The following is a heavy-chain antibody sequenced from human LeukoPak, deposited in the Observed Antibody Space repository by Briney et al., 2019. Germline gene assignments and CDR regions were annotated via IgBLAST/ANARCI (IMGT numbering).Heavy chain of an antibody. V-gene: IGHV4-34*01. D-gene: IGHD1-26*01. CDR1: GGSFSGYY. CDR2: INHSGST. Sequence: SETLSLTCAVYGGSFSGYYWSWIRQPPGKGLEWIGEINHSGSTNYNPSLKSRVTISVDTSKNQFSLKLSSVTAADTAVYYCARGRATADYWGQGTLVTVSP. CDR3: ARGRATADY. J-gene: IGHJ4*02.